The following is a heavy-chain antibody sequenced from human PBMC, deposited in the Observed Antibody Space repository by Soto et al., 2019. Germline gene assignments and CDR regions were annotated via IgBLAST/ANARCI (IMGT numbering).Heavy chain of an antibody. D-gene: IGHD6-13*01. CDR3: ARRERAAGTDWWFVP. V-gene: IGHV4-39*01. CDR1: GGSISSSSFH. CDR2: IYYSGST. J-gene: IGHJ5*02. Sequence: SETLSLTCTVSGGSISSSSFHWGWIRQPPGKGLEWIGSIYYSGSTYYSPSLKSRVTISVDTSKNQFSLKLSSVTAADTAVYYCARRERAAGTDWWFVPWDQGTLVTVSS.